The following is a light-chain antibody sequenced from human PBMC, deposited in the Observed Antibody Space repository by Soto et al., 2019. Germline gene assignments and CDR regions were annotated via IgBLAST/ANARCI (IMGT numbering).Light chain of an antibody. V-gene: IGKV3-11*01. CDR3: QQHSHWPPWT. Sequence: EVVLTQSPATLSLSPGERATLSYRASQNVRTFLDWYQQKPGQAPRLLIYGASNRATGIPARFSGSGSGTDFTLTISSLEPEDFAVYYCQQHSHWPPWTFGQGTRVV. CDR1: QNVRTF. CDR2: GAS. J-gene: IGKJ1*01.